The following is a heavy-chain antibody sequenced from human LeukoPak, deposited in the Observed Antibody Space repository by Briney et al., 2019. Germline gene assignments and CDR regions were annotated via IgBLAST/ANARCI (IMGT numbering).Heavy chain of an antibody. Sequence: GRSLRLSCAASGFTFSSYAMHWVRQAPGKGLEWVAVIWYDGSNKYYADSVKGRFTISRDNSKNTLYLQMNSLRAEDTAVYYCARDYAEGSGWFDFGYWSQGTLVTVSS. CDR3: ARDYAEGSGWFDFGY. D-gene: IGHD6-19*01. CDR1: GFTFSSYA. V-gene: IGHV3-33*08. J-gene: IGHJ4*02. CDR2: IWYDGSNK.